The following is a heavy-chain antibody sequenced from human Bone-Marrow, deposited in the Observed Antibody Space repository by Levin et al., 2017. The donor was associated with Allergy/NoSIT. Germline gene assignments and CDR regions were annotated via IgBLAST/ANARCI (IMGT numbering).Heavy chain of an antibody. Sequence: GESLKISCKASGYTFTDYFVHWVRQAPGQGLEWMGCINPTSGGTTYARNFRGRVTMTRDTSLSTAYMDLSSLKSNDTAVYYCARGDLGLPLGELSAADYWGQGTLVTVSS. D-gene: IGHD3-16*02. J-gene: IGHJ4*02. CDR3: ARGDLGLPLGELSAADY. V-gene: IGHV1-2*02. CDR1: GYTFTDYF. CDR2: INPTSGGT.